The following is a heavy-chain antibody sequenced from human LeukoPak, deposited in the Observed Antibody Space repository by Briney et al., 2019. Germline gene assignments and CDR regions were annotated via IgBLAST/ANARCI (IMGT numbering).Heavy chain of an antibody. CDR2: ISAASRGI. CDR3: AKDVGRYSYGRGFDY. CDR1: GFTFSTYS. J-gene: IGHJ4*02. Sequence: GGSLRLSCAAPGFTFSTYSMSWVRQAPGKGLEWISHISAASRGIYYADSVKGRFTISRDNAKNSLYLQMNSLRAEDMALYYCAKDVGRYSYGRGFDYWGQGTLVTVSS. V-gene: IGHV3-48*04. D-gene: IGHD5-18*01.